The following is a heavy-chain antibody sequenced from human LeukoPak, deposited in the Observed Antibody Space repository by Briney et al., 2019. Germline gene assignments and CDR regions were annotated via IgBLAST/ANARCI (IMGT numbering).Heavy chain of an antibody. D-gene: IGHD6-6*01. J-gene: IGHJ4*02. CDR3: ARDNPVVGSSSDVADY. CDR1: GYTFTGYY. Sequence: ASVKVSCKASGYTFTGYYMHWVRQAPGQGLEWMGWINPNSGGTNYAQKFQGRVTMTRDTSISTAYMELSRLRSDDTAVYYCARDNPVVGSSSDVADYWGQGTLVTVSP. V-gene: IGHV1-2*02. CDR2: INPNSGGT.